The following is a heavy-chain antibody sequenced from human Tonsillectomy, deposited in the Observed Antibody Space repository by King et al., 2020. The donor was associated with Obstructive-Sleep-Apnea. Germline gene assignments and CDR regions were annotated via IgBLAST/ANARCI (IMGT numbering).Heavy chain of an antibody. Sequence: VQLQESGPGLVKPSQTLSLSCTVSGGSISSGDYYWSWIRQPPGKGLEWIGYIYYSGSTYYNPSLKSRVTISVDTSKNQFSLKMSSVTAADSAVYYCARAVKTYYYDSSGLDYWGQGTLVTVSS. CDR2: IYYSGST. J-gene: IGHJ4*02. D-gene: IGHD3-22*01. CDR1: GGSISSGDYY. V-gene: IGHV4-30-4*01. CDR3: ARAVKTYYYDSSGLDY.